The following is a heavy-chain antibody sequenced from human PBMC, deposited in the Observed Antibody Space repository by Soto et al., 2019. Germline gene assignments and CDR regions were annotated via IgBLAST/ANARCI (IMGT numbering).Heavy chain of an antibody. Sequence: SETLSLTCAVYGGSFSGYYWSWIRQPPGKGLEWIGEINHSGSTNYNPSLKSRVTISVDTSKNQFSLKLSSVTAADTAVYYCAREWRTMVRGVKIVPWFDPWGQGTLVTVSS. CDR3: AREWRTMVRGVKIVPWFDP. V-gene: IGHV4-34*01. CDR1: GGSFSGYY. CDR2: INHSGST. J-gene: IGHJ5*02. D-gene: IGHD3-10*01.